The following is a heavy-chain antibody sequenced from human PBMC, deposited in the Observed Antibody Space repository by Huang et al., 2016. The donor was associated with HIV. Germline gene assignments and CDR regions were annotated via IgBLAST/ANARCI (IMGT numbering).Heavy chain of an antibody. Sequence: QVQLQQWGAGLLKPSETLSLTCAVYGGSVSGHYWSWIRQPPGTGLEWIAEINDNVYTNYTPSIKSRVTISVHTSRNEFSLKLNSVTAADAAVYYCARASWYEPRSWYFGLWGRGTLVTVSS. CDR2: INDNVYT. D-gene: IGHD6-13*01. V-gene: IGHV4-34*01. J-gene: IGHJ2*01. CDR3: ARASWYEPRSWYFGL. CDR1: GGSVSGHY.